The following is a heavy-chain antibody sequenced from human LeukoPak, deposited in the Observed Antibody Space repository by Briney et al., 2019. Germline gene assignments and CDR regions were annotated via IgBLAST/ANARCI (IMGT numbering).Heavy chain of an antibody. D-gene: IGHD3-22*01. CDR1: GYTFTGYY. J-gene: IGHJ1*01. V-gene: IGHV1-2*02. Sequence: ASVKVSCKASGYTFTGYYMHWVRQAPGQGLEWMGWINPNSGGTNYAQKFQGRVTMTRDTSISTAYMELRRLRSDDTAVYYCARDGVGYYDSSGYYYFQHWGQGTLVTVSS. CDR2: INPNSGGT. CDR3: ARDGVGYYDSSGYYYFQH.